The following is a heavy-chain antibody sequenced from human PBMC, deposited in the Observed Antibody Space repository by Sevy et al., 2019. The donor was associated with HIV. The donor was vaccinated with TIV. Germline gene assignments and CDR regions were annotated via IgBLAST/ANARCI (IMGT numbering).Heavy chain of an antibody. D-gene: IGHD6-6*01. V-gene: IGHV3-21*03. J-gene: IGHJ3*01. CDR3: ARLEYVSTSGAFDV. CDR2: ISSSTSYI. CDR1: GFTFSSHS. Sequence: GGSLRLSCAASGFTFSSHSMNWVSQAPGKGLEWVSSISSSTSYIYYADSVKGRSNISRDKAKNSLYLQMNSLRAEDTAVYYCARLEYVSTSGAFDVWGQGTMVTVSS.